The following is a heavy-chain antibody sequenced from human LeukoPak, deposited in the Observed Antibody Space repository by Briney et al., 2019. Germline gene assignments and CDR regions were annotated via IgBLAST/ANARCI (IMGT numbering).Heavy chain of an antibody. D-gene: IGHD2-21*01. Sequence: SETLSLTCTVSGGPIDSYYWSWKRLPPGKGLEWIGYIYPSGGTHYNPSLLSRVSMSVDTSKNQFSLKVRSATAADTAVYFCARRIVAGATNSHWFDPWGQGTLVTVSS. CDR1: GGPIDSYY. CDR2: IYPSGGT. CDR3: ARRIVAGATNSHWFDP. J-gene: IGHJ5*02. V-gene: IGHV4-4*09.